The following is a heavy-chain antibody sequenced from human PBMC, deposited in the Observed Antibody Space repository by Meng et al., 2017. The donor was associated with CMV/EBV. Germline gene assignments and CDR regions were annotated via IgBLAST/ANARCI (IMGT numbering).Heavy chain of an antibody. D-gene: IGHD6-6*01. V-gene: IGHV1-69*02. CDR2: IIPILGIA. Sequence: SSVKVSCKASGGTFSSYTISWVRQAPGQGLEWMGRIIPILGIANYAQKFQGRVTITADKSTSTAYMDLSSLRSEDTAVYYCARPKFQYSSSSGVGRRYYGMDVWGQGTTVTVSS. J-gene: IGHJ6*02. CDR1: GGTFSSYT. CDR3: ARPKFQYSSSSGVGRRYYGMDV.